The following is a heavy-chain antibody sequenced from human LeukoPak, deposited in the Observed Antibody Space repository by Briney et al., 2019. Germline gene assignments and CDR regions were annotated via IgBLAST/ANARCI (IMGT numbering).Heavy chain of an antibody. CDR3: ARDYGHTGELPFVGY. CDR2: ISGSGSTI. J-gene: IGHJ4*02. V-gene: IGHV3-23*01. Sequence: GGSLRLSCAASGFTFSSYAMSWVRQAPGKGLEWVSAISGSGSTIYYADSVKGRFTISRDNAKNSLYLQMNSLRAEDTAVYYCARDYGHTGELPFVGYWGQGTLVTVSS. CDR1: GFTFSSYA. D-gene: IGHD1-26*01.